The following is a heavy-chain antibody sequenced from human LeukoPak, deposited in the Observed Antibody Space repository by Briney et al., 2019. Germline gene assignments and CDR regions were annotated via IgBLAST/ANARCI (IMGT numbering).Heavy chain of an antibody. Sequence: ASVKVSCKASGYTFTSYYMHWVRQAPGQGLEWMGWISAFNGNTNYAQKLQGRVTMTTDTSTSTAYMELRSLRSDDTAVYYCARVSGGSPDYWGQGTLVTVSS. V-gene: IGHV1-18*04. CDR1: GYTFTSYY. D-gene: IGHD2-15*01. CDR3: ARVSGGSPDY. J-gene: IGHJ4*02. CDR2: ISAFNGNT.